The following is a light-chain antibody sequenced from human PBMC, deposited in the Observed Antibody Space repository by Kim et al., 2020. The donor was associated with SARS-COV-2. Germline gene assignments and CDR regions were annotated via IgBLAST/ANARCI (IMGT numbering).Light chain of an antibody. Sequence: EIVMTQSPATLSVSPGERATLSCRASQSISNNLAWYQHKPGQAPRLLIYGASTRATGIPARFSGSGSGTEFTLTISSLQSEDFAVYYCQQHNAWPLELTFGGGTKVDIK. J-gene: IGKJ4*01. CDR2: GAS. CDR3: QQHNAWPLELT. CDR1: QSISNN. V-gene: IGKV3-15*01.